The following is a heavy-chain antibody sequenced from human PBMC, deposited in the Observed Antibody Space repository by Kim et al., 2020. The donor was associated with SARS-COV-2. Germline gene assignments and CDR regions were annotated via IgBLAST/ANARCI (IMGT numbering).Heavy chain of an antibody. V-gene: IGHV4-4*09. Sequence: YHPPLKSRVTISVDTSKNQFSLKLSSVTAADTAVYYCARYSSGFYDAFDIWGQGTMVTVSS. D-gene: IGHD3-22*01. CDR3: ARYSSGFYDAFDI. J-gene: IGHJ3*02.